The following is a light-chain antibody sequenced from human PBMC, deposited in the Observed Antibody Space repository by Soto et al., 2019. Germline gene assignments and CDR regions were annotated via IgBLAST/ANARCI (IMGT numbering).Light chain of an antibody. CDR2: DAF. V-gene: IGKV3-11*01. CDR3: QQRSNWPLT. J-gene: IGKJ4*01. CDR1: QSVGSY. Sequence: EIVLTNSPATLSLSPGERATLSCRASQSVGSYFAWYPQTPGHVPSFLNYDAFSRATAFPARFSGSGSVTDFTLTSISLVPEDFAVYYCQQRSNWPLTFGGGTKVQIK.